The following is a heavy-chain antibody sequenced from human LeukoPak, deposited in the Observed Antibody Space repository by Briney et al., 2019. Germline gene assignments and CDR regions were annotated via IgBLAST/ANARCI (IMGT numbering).Heavy chain of an antibody. CDR3: ARDTQCGWPDKNFDY. J-gene: IGHJ4*02. D-gene: IGHD6-19*01. CDR2: INAGNGNT. V-gene: IGHV1-3*01. CDR1: GYTFSSYA. Sequence: ASVKVSCKASGYTFSSYAMHWVRQAPGQRLEWMGWINAGNGNTKYSQKFQGRVTMTTDTSTSTAYMELRSLRSDDTAVYYCARDTQCGWPDKNFDYWGQGTLVTVSS.